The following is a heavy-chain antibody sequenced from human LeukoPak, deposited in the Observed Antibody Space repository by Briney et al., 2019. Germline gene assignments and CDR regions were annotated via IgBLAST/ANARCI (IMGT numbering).Heavy chain of an antibody. J-gene: IGHJ4*02. D-gene: IGHD3-16*01. Sequence: PRGSLRLSCAASGFTFSDHYMDWVRQAPGKGLEWVSVIYSGGSTYYADSVKGRFTISRDNSKNTLYLQMNSLRAEDTAVYYCARDRSGGFDYWGQGTLVTVSS. CDR1: GFTFSDHY. CDR2: IYSGGST. V-gene: IGHV3-53*01. CDR3: ARDRSGGFDY.